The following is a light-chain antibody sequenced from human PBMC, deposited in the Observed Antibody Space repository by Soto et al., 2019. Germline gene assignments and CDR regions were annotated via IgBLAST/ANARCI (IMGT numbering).Light chain of an antibody. Sequence: ALTQPASVSGSPGQSITISCTGTSSDVGSYNLVSWYQQHPGKAPKLMIYEGSKRPSGVSNRFSGSKSGNTASLTISGLQAEDEADYYCCSYAGSSTGWVFGGGTKLTVL. J-gene: IGLJ3*02. CDR1: SSDVGSYNL. CDR3: CSYAGSSTGWV. CDR2: EGS. V-gene: IGLV2-23*01.